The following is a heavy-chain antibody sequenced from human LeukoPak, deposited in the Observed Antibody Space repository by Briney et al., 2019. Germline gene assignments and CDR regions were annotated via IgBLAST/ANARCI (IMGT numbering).Heavy chain of an antibody. CDR2: FDPEDGET. Sequence: GASVKVSCKVSGYTLTELSMHWVRQAPGKGLEWMGGFDPEDGETIYAQKFQGRVTMTEDTSTDTAYMELSSLRSEDTAVYYCATELKEWLSRHNWFDPWGQGTLVTVSS. CDR1: GYTLTELS. J-gene: IGHJ5*02. CDR3: ATELKEWLSRHNWFDP. V-gene: IGHV1-24*01. D-gene: IGHD3-3*01.